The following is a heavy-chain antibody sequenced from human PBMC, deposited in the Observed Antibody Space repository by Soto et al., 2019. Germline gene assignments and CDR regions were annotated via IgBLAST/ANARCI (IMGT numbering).Heavy chain of an antibody. CDR3: ARGDATKIVVTTYYAMDV. J-gene: IGHJ6*02. CDR1: GGSLSNYG. CDR2: IIPVFGTP. V-gene: IGHV1-69*12. Sequence: QVQLVQSGAEVMQPGSSVKVSCKASGGSLSNYGISWVRQAPGQGLEWMGAIIPVFGTPNYAQKFQDRVTITADESTTTVYMEVRSLTAEDTAVYFCARGDATKIVVTTYYAMDVWGQGTTVTVSS. D-gene: IGHD3-22*01.